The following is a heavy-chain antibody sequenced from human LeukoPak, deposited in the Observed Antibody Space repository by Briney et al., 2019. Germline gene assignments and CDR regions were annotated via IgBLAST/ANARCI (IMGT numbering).Heavy chain of an antibody. D-gene: IGHD5-18*01. CDR3: AKSQPDGYSYGWQAIDY. J-gene: IGHJ4*02. CDR2: ISGSGGST. CDR1: GFTFSSYA. Sequence: GGSLRLSCAASGFTFSSYAMSWVRQAPGKGLEWVSAISGSGGSTYYADSVKGRFTISRDNSKNTLYLQMNSLRAEDTAVYYCAKSQPDGYSYGWQAIDYWGQGTLVTVSS. V-gene: IGHV3-23*01.